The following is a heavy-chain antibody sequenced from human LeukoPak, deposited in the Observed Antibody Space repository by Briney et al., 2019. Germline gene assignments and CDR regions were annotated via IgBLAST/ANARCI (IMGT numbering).Heavy chain of an antibody. Sequence: GGSLRLSCAASGFTFSSYSMLWVRQAPGKGLEWVSYISSSSSTIYYADSVKGRFTISRDNSKNTLYLQMNSLRAEDTAVYYCAKDPEYSSSSLDYWGQGTLVTVSS. D-gene: IGHD6-6*01. J-gene: IGHJ4*02. V-gene: IGHV3-48*01. CDR1: GFTFSSYS. CDR2: ISSSSSTI. CDR3: AKDPEYSSSSLDY.